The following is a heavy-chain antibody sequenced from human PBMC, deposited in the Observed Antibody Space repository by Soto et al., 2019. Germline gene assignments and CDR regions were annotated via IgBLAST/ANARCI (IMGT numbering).Heavy chain of an antibody. CDR2: SYSSGGT. CDR1: GFTLAKYT. Sequence: PGGSLRLSCAASGFTLAKYTMVWVRQTPRKGLEWVAESYSSGGTEYADSVKGRFTISRDNSKNTLFLQMKNLRVEDTALYYCARDREPDGIWTFDSWGQGTLVTVSS. CDR3: ARDREPDGIWTFDS. V-gene: IGHV3-23*01. J-gene: IGHJ4*02. D-gene: IGHD3-9*01.